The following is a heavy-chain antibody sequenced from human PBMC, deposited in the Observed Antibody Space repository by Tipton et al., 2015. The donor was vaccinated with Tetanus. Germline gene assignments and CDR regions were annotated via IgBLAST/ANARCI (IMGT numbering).Heavy chain of an antibody. CDR1: SASISSSDYY. CDR3: ARGQAAGFTVGYYYYYYGMDV. CDR2: VYYDGSA. Sequence: TLSLTCTVSSASISSSDYYWGWIRQPPGKGLEWIGSVYYDGSAYRNPSLESRLTISVDTSKNQFSLKLNSVSAADTAVYYCARGQAAGFTVGYYYYYYGMDVWGQGTTVTVSS. J-gene: IGHJ6*02. V-gene: IGHV4-39*01. D-gene: IGHD6-13*01.